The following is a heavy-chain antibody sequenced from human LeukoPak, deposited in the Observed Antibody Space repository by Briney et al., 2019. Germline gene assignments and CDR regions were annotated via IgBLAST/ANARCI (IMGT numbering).Heavy chain of an antibody. CDR1: GFTLSPYS. V-gene: IGHV3-66*04. CDR2: IYSGGST. Sequence: GGSLRLSCAASGFTLSPYSMSWVRQAPGKGLEWVSVIYSGGSTYYADSVKGRFTISRDNSKNTLYLQMNSLRAEDTAVYYCARLDYWGQGTLVTVSS. CDR3: ARLDY. J-gene: IGHJ4*02.